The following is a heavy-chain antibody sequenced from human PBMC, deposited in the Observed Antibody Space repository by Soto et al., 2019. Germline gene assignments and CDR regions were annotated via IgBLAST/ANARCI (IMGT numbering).Heavy chain of an antibody. CDR3: AREDGGCSGGSCYSYYYYGMDV. V-gene: IGHV6-1*01. J-gene: IGHJ6*02. D-gene: IGHD2-15*01. Sequence: SQTLSLTCAISGDSVSSISAAWNWIRQSPSRGLEWLGRTYYRSKWYNDYAVSVKSRITINPDTSKNQFSLQLNSVTPEDTAVYYCAREDGGCSGGSCYSYYYYGMDVWGQGTTVT. CDR1: GDSVSSISAA. CDR2: TYYRSKWYN.